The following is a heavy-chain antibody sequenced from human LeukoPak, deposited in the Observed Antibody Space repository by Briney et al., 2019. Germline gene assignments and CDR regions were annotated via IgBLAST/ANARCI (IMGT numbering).Heavy chain of an antibody. CDR3: ARDPVYYYGSGSF. D-gene: IGHD3-10*01. J-gene: IGHJ4*02. Sequence: GGSLRLSCAASGFTFSSYSMNWVRQAPGKGLEWVSSISSSSSYIYYADSVKGRFTISRDNAKNSLYLQMNSLRAEDAAVYYCARDPVYYYGSGSFWGQGTLVTVSS. CDR2: ISSSSSYI. V-gene: IGHV3-21*01. CDR1: GFTFSSYS.